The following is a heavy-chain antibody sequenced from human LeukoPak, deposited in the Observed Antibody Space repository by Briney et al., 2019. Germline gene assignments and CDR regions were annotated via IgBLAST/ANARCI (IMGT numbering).Heavy chain of an antibody. J-gene: IGHJ4*02. CDR1: GGSFSGYY. CDR3: ARLRHTRGAYYFDY. D-gene: IGHD3-10*01. V-gene: IGHV4-34*01. Sequence: SETLSLTCAVYGGSFSGYYWSWIRQPPGKRLEWIGEINHSGSTNYNPSLKSRVTISVDTSKNQFSLKLSSVTAADTAVYYCARLRHTRGAYYFDYWGQGTLVTVSS. CDR2: INHSGST.